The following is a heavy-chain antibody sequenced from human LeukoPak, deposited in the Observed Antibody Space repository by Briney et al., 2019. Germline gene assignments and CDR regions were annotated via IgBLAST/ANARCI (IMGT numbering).Heavy chain of an antibody. CDR2: ITSSGDTI. CDR1: GFTFNDYY. Sequence: GGSLRLSCTTSGFTFNDYYMSWIRQAPGKGLEWVSYITSSGDTISYADSVKGRFTISRDSAKNSLYLQMNSLRAEDTALYYCARFPTTTVVTSYFDYWGQGTLVTVSS. CDR3: ARFPTTTVVTSYFDY. J-gene: IGHJ4*02. V-gene: IGHV3-11*01. D-gene: IGHD4-23*01.